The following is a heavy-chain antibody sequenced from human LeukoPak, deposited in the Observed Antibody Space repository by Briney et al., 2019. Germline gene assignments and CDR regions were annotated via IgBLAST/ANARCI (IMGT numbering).Heavy chain of an antibody. J-gene: IGHJ6*02. V-gene: IGHV3-21*01. CDR1: TFSLNGYS. CDR2: ITSSSNYI. Sequence: PGGSLRLSCAASTFSLNGYSMNWVRQAPGNGLEWVSSITSSSNYIYYADSVKGRFAISRDNAKNSVYLQMNSLRAEDTAVYYCARERGSRSLDVWGQGTTVTVSS. CDR3: ARERGSRSLDV. D-gene: IGHD6-6*01.